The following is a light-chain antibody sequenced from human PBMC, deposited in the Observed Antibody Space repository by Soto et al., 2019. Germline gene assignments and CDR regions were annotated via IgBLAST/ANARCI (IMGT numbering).Light chain of an antibody. J-gene: IGKJ4*01. Sequence: EIVLTQSPGTLSLSPGERATLSCRASQSVSSSYLAWYQQKPGQAPRLLIYGASSRATGIPDRFSGSGSGTDFTLTISRLEPEVFAVYYCQQYGSTAATFGGGTRVEIK. CDR3: QQYGSTAAT. V-gene: IGKV3-20*01. CDR1: QSVSSSY. CDR2: GAS.